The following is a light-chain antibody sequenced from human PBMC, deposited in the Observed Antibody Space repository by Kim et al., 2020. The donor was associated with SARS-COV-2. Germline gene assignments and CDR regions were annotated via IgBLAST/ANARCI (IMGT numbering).Light chain of an antibody. Sequence: DIQMTQPPSSLSASVGDRVTITCRASQDISNYLAWFQLKPGKAPKLLFYAASALQPGVPSRFSGSGSGTDFTLTVTSLQPEDVATYYCQKCDSAPWTFGQGTKVDIK. J-gene: IGKJ1*01. CDR3: QKCDSAPWT. CDR2: AAS. CDR1: QDISNY. V-gene: IGKV1-27*01.